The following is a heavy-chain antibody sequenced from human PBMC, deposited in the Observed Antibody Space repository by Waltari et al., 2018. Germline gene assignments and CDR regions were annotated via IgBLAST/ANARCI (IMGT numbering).Heavy chain of an antibody. Sequence: QVQLQQWGAGLLKPSETLSLTCAVYGGSFSGYYWSWIRQPPGKGLEWIGEINQSGSTNYTPSLKVRVTISVDTSKNQFSRKLSSGTAADTAVYYCARGKRLTMIVVVPRNWFDPWGQGTLVTVSS. D-gene: IGHD3-22*01. CDR2: INQSGST. CDR3: ARGKRLTMIVVVPRNWFDP. J-gene: IGHJ5*02. V-gene: IGHV4-34*01. CDR1: GGSFSGYY.